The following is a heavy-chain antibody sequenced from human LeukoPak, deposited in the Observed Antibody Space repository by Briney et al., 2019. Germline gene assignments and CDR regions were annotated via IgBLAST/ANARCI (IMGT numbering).Heavy chain of an antibody. CDR3: TRSLGSGWYIDY. V-gene: IGHV3-49*03. J-gene: IGHJ4*02. CDR2: ISSKAYGGTT. Sequence: GGSLRLSSTASGFTSGDYALSWFRQAPGKGLEWVSFISSKAYGGTTKYAASVRGRFTISRDYSKAIAYLQMDSLKTEDTGMYYCTRSLGSGWYIDYWGQGTLVTVSS. CDR1: GFTSGDYA. D-gene: IGHD6-19*01.